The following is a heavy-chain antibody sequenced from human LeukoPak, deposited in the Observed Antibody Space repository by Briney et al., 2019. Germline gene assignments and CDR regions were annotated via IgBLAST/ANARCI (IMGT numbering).Heavy chain of an antibody. CDR1: GYTFTSSW. J-gene: IGHJ6*02. Sequence: GESLQISCKGAGYTFTSSWIAWVRQMPGKGLEWMGIIYLGDSDTRYSPSFQGQVTISADKSISTAYLQWSSLKASDTAIYFCVYCSGGSSSYGMDVWGQGTTVTVSS. CDR3: VYCSGGSSSYGMDV. CDR2: IYLGDSDT. V-gene: IGHV5-51*01. D-gene: IGHD2-15*01.